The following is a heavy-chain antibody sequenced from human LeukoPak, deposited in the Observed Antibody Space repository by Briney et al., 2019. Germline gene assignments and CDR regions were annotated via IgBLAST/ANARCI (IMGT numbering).Heavy chain of an antibody. CDR3: AKDKAVAGTLYFDY. Sequence: GRSLRLSCAASGFTFSSYGMHWVRQAPGKGLEWVAVISYDGSNKYYADSVKGRFTIFRDNSKNTLYLQMNSLRAEDTAVYYCAKDKAVAGTLYFDYWGQGTLVTVSS. D-gene: IGHD6-19*01. J-gene: IGHJ4*02. CDR2: ISYDGSNK. V-gene: IGHV3-30*18. CDR1: GFTFSSYG.